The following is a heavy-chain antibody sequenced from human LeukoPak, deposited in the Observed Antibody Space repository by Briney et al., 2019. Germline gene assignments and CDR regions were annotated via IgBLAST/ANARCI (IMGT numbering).Heavy chain of an antibody. CDR2: VHSSVGT. CDR1: GGSMNTYY. V-gene: IGHV4-4*07. Sequence: SETLSLTCTVSGGSMNTYYWTWIRQTAGGGLEWIGQVHSSVGTTYNPSLRSRVSLSLDTSKNHFSLRLASVTAADTAVYFCARERDHGYSYGHVLDFWGQGIPVTDSS. CDR3: ARERDHGYSYGHVLDF. J-gene: IGHJ4*02. D-gene: IGHD5-18*01.